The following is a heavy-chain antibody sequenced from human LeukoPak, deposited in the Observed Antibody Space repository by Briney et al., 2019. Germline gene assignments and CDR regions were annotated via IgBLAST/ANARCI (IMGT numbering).Heavy chain of an antibody. J-gene: IGHJ4*02. Sequence: GESLKISRKGSGYSFTSYWIGWVRQMPGKGLEWMGIIYPGDSDTRYSPSFQGQVTISADKSTSTAYLQWSSLKASDTAMYYCARPRDFWTEDYWGQGTLVTVSS. V-gene: IGHV5-51*01. CDR3: ARPRDFWTEDY. CDR2: IYPGDSDT. CDR1: GYSFTSYW. D-gene: IGHD3/OR15-3a*01.